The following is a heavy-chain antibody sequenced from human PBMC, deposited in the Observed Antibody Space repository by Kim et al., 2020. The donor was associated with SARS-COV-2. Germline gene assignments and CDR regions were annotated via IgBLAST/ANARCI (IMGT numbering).Heavy chain of an antibody. D-gene: IGHD6-13*01. Sequence: NPSLKSRVTTSVDKSKNQFSLKLSSVTAADTAVYYCAVIAAADSDYYFDYWGQGTLVTVSS. J-gene: IGHJ4*02. V-gene: IGHV4-4*02. CDR3: AVIAAADSDYYFDY.